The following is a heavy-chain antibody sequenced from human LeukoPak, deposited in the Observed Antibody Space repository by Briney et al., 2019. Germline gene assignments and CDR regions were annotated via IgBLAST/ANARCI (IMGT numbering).Heavy chain of an antibody. CDR3: ARLNVGEVGI. V-gene: IGHV4-39*07. J-gene: IGHJ4*02. CDR1: GASISTSDDY. Sequence: PSGTLSLTCTVSGASISTSDDYWGWIRQPPGKGPEWIGSLSYSGSPYYNPSLKTRVTISVDTSKNQFSLKLNSLTAADTAVYYCARLNVGEVGIWGQGTLVTVSS. D-gene: IGHD1-26*01. CDR2: LSYSGSP.